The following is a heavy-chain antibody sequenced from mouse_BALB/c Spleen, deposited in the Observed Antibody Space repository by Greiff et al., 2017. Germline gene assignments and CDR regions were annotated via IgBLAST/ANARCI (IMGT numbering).Heavy chain of an antibody. CDR3: ARWDDGYWYFDV. D-gene: IGHD2-3*01. J-gene: IGHJ1*01. V-gene: IGHV1-14*01. CDR2: INPYNDGT. Sequence: EVQGVESGPELVKPGASVKMSCKASGYTFTSYVMHWVKQKPGQGLEWIGYINPYNDGTKYNEKFKGKATLTSDKSSSTAYMELSSLTSEDSAVYYCARWDDGYWYFDVWGAGTTVTVSS. CDR1: GYTFTSYV.